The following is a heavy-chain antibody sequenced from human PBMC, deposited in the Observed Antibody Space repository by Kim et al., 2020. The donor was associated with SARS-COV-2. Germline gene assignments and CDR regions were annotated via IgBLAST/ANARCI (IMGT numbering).Heavy chain of an antibody. J-gene: IGHJ4*02. Sequence: AASVKGRFTITRDKSKSTLFLQMSSLRAEDTAVYYCAKLRGQGIAAANYWGQGTLVTVSS. CDR3: AKLRGQGIAAANY. V-gene: IGHV3-23*05. D-gene: IGHD6-25*01.